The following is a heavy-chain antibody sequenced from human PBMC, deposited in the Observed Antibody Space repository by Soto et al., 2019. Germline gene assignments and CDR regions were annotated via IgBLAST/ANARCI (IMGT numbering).Heavy chain of an antibody. Sequence: ASVKVSCKAPGYTFTSYYIHWLRQAPGHGLEWMAIINPTGGSTNYAQKFQGRVTLTIDTSTSTVYMELSSLTSEDTAMYYCARHLEAGVLWGQGTLVTVSS. D-gene: IGHD6-19*01. CDR1: GYTFTSYY. V-gene: IGHV1-46*01. CDR3: ARHLEAGVL. J-gene: IGHJ4*02. CDR2: INPTGGST.